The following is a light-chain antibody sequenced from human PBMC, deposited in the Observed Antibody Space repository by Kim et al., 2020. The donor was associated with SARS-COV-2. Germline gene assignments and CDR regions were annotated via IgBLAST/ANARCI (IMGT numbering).Light chain of an antibody. V-gene: IGLV3-1*01. Sequence: SYELTQPPSVSVSPGQTASITCSGDKLGDKYACWYQQKPGQSPVLVIYQDSKRPSGLPERFSGSNSGNTATLTISGTQAMDEADYYCQAWDISTAVFGGG. CDR1: KLGDKY. CDR2: QDS. CDR3: QAWDISTAV. J-gene: IGLJ3*02.